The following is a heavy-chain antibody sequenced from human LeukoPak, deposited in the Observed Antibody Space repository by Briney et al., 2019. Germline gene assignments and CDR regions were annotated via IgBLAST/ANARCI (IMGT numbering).Heavy chain of an antibody. Sequence: SGTLSLTCTVSGASISTSSYYWAWIRQPPGKGLEWIGSVYYTGSTYHNPSLKSRVTISVDTSKNQFSLKLSSVTAADTAVYYCARPRGYCSAGVCYFHPWGQGTLVTVSS. V-gene: IGHV4-39*01. CDR3: ARPRGYCSAGVCYFHP. CDR2: VYYTGST. CDR1: GASISTSSYY. D-gene: IGHD2-8*02. J-gene: IGHJ5*02.